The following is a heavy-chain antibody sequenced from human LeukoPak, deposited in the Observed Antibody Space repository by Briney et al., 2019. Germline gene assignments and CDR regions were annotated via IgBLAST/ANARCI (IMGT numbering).Heavy chain of an antibody. D-gene: IGHD3-10*01. CDR3: ARGQRAYYYGSGSYGY. CDR2: MNPNSGNT. J-gene: IGHJ4*02. CDR1: GYTFTSYD. Sequence: GASVKVSCKASGYTFTSYDINWVRQATGQGLEWMGWMNPNSGNTGYAQKFQGRVTMTRNTSISTAYMELSSLRSEDTAVYYCARGQRAYYYGSGSYGYWGRGTLVTVSS. V-gene: IGHV1-8*01.